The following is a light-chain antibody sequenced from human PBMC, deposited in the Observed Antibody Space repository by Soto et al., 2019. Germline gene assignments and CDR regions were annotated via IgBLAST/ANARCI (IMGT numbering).Light chain of an antibody. CDR3: QQFGDWPS. V-gene: IGKV3D-15*01. CDR2: DSS. CDR1: QSVSSH. J-gene: IGKJ1*01. Sequence: EIRMTQSPATLSVSPGESATLSCRASQSVSSHVVWYQQKPGQPPRLLISDSSTRAPGIPARFSGSVSGTEFTLTISSLQSDDFEVYYCQQFGDWPSFGLGTKVEI.